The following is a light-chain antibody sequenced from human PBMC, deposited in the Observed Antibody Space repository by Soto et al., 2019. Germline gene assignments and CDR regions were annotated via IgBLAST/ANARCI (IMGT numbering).Light chain of an antibody. CDR2: GSS. J-gene: IGKJ2*01. CDR3: QQYDSSYT. CDR1: QSVSSSY. Sequence: EIVLTQSPGTLSLSPGERATLSCRASQSVSSSYLAWYHQKPGQAPRLLIYGSSNRATGIPDRFSGSGSGTDFTLTISRLEPEDFAVYYCQQYDSSYTFGQGTELEIK. V-gene: IGKV3-20*01.